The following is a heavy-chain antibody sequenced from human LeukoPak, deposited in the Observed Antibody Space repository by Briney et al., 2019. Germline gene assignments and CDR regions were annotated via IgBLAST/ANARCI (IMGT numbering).Heavy chain of an antibody. V-gene: IGHV1-18*01. Sequence: ASVKVSCKASGYTFTSYGISWVRQAPGQGLEWMGWISAYNGNTNYAQKLQGRVTMTTDTSTSTAYMELRSLRSDDTAVYYCARKHDYVSDGTYYMDVWGKGTTVTVSS. J-gene: IGHJ6*03. CDR2: ISAYNGNT. CDR3: ARKHDYVSDGTYYMDV. CDR1: GYTFTSYG. D-gene: IGHD4-17*01.